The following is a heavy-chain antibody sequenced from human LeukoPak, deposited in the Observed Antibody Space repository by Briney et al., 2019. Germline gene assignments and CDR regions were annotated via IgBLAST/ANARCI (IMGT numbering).Heavy chain of an antibody. CDR3: ARRGYYDYSGFDY. CDR2: ISTGGSTI. J-gene: IGHJ4*02. CDR1: EFIVSINY. Sequence: GGSLRLSCAVSEFIVSINYMTWVRQAPGKGLEWVSYISTGGSTIYYADSVKGRFTISRDNAKNSLYLQMNSLRAEDTAVYYCARRGYYDYSGFDYWGQGTLVTVSS. D-gene: IGHD3-22*01. V-gene: IGHV3-11*04.